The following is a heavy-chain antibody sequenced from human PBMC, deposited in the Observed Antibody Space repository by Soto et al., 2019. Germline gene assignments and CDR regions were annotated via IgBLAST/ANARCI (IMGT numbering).Heavy chain of an antibody. Sequence: SETLSLTCTVSGASISSGCYYWSWIRQHPGKGLEWIGYIYSSGSTYYNPSLKSRVTISVDTSKNQFSLKLSSVTAADTAVYYCARSGYYGFNWFDPWGQGTLVTVSS. CDR3: ARSGYYGFNWFDP. CDR2: IYSSGST. J-gene: IGHJ5*02. D-gene: IGHD3-22*01. CDR1: GASISSGCYY. V-gene: IGHV4-31*03.